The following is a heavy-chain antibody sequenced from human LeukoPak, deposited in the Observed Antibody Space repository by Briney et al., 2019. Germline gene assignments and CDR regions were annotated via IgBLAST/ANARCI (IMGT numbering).Heavy chain of an antibody. V-gene: IGHV3-30*18. CDR3: AKGGLEWLRLAYFDY. J-gene: IGHJ4*02. CDR2: ISYDGSNK. D-gene: IGHD5-12*01. CDR1: GFTFSSYG. Sequence: TGGSLRLSCAASGFTFSSYGTHWVRQAPGKGLEWVAVISYDGSNKYYADSVKGRFTISRDNSKNTLYLQMNSLRAEDTAVYYCAKGGLEWLRLAYFDYWGQGTLVTVSS.